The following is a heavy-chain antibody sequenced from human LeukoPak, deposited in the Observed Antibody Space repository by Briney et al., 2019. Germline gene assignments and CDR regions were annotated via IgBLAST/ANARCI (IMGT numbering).Heavy chain of an antibody. CDR3: AKGYCSSTSCYDFDY. CDR2: ITTSATTT. J-gene: IGHJ4*02. Sequence: PGGSLRLSCAASGFTFNTYAMSWVRQAPGRGLEWVSSITTSATTTYYADSVKGRFAISRDDSKNTLYPQMNSLRAEDTAVYYCAKGYCSSTSCYDFDYWGQGTLVTVSS. CDR1: GFTFNTYA. V-gene: IGHV3-23*01. D-gene: IGHD2-2*01.